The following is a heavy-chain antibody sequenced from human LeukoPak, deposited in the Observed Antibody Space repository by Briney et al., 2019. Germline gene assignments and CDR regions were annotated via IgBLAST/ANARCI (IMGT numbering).Heavy chain of an antibody. V-gene: IGHV3-21*01. CDR2: ISSSSSYI. Sequence: GGSLRLSCAASGFTFSSYSMNWVRQAPGKGLEWVSSISSSSSYIYYADSVKGRFTISRDNAKNSLYLQINSLRAEDTAVYYCASNDYGDFHYFDYWGQGTLVTVSS. CDR1: GFTFSSYS. CDR3: ASNDYGDFHYFDY. J-gene: IGHJ4*02. D-gene: IGHD4-17*01.